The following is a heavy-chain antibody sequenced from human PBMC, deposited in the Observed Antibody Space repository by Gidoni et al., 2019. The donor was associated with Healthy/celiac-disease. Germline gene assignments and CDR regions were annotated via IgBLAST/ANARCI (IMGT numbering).Heavy chain of an antibody. J-gene: IGHJ1*01. Sequence: QLQEXGPGXVXPSETLSLTCPVSXGSISSSSYYWGWIXQPPGKGLEWXGSIYYSGSTYYNXSLXXXVTXXXDTXXXQXXXKLXXXTAXXXAVXXCAXXXQGXXXWG. V-gene: IGHV4-39*01. CDR3: AXXXQGXXX. CDR1: XGSISSSSYY. CDR2: IYYSGST.